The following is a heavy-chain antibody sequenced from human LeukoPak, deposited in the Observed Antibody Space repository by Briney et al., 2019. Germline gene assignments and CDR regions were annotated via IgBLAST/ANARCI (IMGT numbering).Heavy chain of an antibody. CDR2: IYHSGST. CDR1: GYSISSGYY. J-gene: IGHJ4*02. D-gene: IGHD3-3*01. V-gene: IGHV4-38-2*02. CDR3: AREVLSPYYFDY. Sequence: SETLSLTCTVSGYSISSGYYWGWIRQPPGKGLEWIGSIYHSGSTYYNPSLKGRVTISVDTSKNQFSLKLSSVTAADTAVYYCAREVLSPYYFDYWGQGTLVTVSS.